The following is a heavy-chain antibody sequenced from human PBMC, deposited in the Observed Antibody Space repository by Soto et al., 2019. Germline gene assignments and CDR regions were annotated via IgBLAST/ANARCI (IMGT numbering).Heavy chain of an antibody. CDR2: IKSKTDGGTT. CDR1: GFTFSNAW. D-gene: IGHD2-2*02. Sequence: GGSLRLSCAASGFTFSNAWMSWVRQAPGKGLEWVGRIKSKTDGGTTDYAAPVKGRFTISRDDSKNTLYLQMNSLKTEDTAVYYCTTDPDVPAAISIYYYYGMDVWGQGTTFTVSS. J-gene: IGHJ6*02. CDR3: TTDPDVPAAISIYYYYGMDV. V-gene: IGHV3-15*01.